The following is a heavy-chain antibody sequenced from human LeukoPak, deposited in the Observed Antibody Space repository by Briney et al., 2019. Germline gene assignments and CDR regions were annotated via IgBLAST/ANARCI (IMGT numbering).Heavy chain of an antibody. CDR1: GFTFSSYA. CDR3: AKDQYYYDSSGYFDY. J-gene: IGHJ4*02. Sequence: GGSLRLSCAASGFTFSSYAMSWVCQAPGKGLEWVSAISGSGGSTYYADSVKGRFTISRDNSKNTLYLQMNSLRAEDTAVYYCAKDQYYYDSSGYFDYWGQGTLVTVSS. CDR2: ISGSGGST. V-gene: IGHV3-23*01. D-gene: IGHD3-22*01.